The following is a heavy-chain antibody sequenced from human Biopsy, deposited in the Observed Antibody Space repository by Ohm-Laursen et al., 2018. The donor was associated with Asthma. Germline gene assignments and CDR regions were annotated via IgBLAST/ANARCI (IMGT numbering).Heavy chain of an antibody. CDR1: GASINSGGFS. CDR2: LFHSGTT. J-gene: IGHJ6*02. CDR3: ARMNTLIQAANYFSYAMDV. D-gene: IGHD3-9*01. V-gene: IGHV4-30-2*01. Sequence: TLSLTCAVSGASINSGGFSWNWVRQPPGKGPGVIAYLFHSGTTHHNPSLKSRVTISVDRSQRQFSLKVNSVTAADTAVYYCARMNTLIQAANYFSYAMDVWGQGTTVTVSS.